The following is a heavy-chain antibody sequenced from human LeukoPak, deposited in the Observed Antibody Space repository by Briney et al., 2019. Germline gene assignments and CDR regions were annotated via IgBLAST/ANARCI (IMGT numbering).Heavy chain of an antibody. Sequence: AETLSLTCTVSGYSISSGYYWGWIRQPPGQGLEWIGSIYHSGSTYYNPSLKSRVTISVDTSKNQFSLKLSSVTAADTAVYYCASLKEYYYYMDVWGKGATVTISS. CDR1: GYSISSGYY. CDR2: IYHSGST. CDR3: ASLKEYYYYMDV. V-gene: IGHV4-38-2*02. J-gene: IGHJ6*03.